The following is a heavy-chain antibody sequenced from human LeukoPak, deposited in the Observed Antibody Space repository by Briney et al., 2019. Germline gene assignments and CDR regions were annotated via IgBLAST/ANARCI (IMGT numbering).Heavy chain of an antibody. CDR2: LNWSGGVT. CDR3: ARLPIY. CDR1: GFTFDEYG. J-gene: IGHJ4*02. Sequence: GGSLRLSCAASGFTFDEYGMSWVRQAPGKGLEWVSGLNWSGGVTGYADSVKGRFTISRDNSKNTLYLQMNSLRAEDTAVYYCARLPIYWGQGTLVTVS. V-gene: IGHV3-20*04.